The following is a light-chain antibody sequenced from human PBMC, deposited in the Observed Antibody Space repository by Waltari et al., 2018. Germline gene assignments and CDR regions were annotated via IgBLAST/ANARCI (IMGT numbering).Light chain of an antibody. CDR2: STS. J-gene: IGKJ4*01. CDR3: QQYDGSAVT. CDR1: QSVTSIS. V-gene: IGKV3-20*01. Sequence: IVLTQSPDTLSLSPGERATLSFRASQSVTSISLAWYQQKPGQAPRLLIYSTSSRATDFSDRFSGSGSGTDFTLTINRLEPEDSAVYHCQQYDGSAVTFGGGTRVEIK.